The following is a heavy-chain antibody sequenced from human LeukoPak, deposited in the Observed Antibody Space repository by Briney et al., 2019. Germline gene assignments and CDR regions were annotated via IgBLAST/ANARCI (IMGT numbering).Heavy chain of an antibody. D-gene: IGHD3-10*01. V-gene: IGHV3-30*18. CDR2: ISYDGSNK. CDR1: GFTFSSYG. Sequence: PGGSLSLSCAASGFTFSSYGMHWVRQAPGKGLEWVAVISYDGSNKYYADSVKGRFTISRDNSKNTLYLQMNSLRAEDTAVYYCAKVRYYYGSGSYQTNFDYWGQGTLVTVSS. J-gene: IGHJ4*02. CDR3: AKVRYYYGSGSYQTNFDY.